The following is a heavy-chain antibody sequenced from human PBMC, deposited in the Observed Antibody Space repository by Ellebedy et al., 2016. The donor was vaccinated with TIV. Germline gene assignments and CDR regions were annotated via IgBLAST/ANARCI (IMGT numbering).Heavy chain of an antibody. D-gene: IGHD6-19*01. V-gene: IGHV3-13*01. CDR2: IGTAGDT. CDR3: ARVGNGWYKIIDY. CDR1: GFTFSSYD. J-gene: IGHJ4*02. Sequence: GESLKISCAASGFTFSSYDMRWVRQATGKGLEWVSAIGTAGDTYYPGSVKGRFTISRENAKNSLYLQMNSLRAGDTAVYYCARVGNGWYKIIDYWGRGTQVTVSS.